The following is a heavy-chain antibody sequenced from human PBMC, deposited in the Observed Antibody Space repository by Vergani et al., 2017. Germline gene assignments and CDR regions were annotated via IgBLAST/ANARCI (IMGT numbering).Heavy chain of an antibody. CDR2: LSTTGGA. Sequence: QVQLQESGPGLVKPSETLSLSCSVSTDSMKNYYWSWIRQTPGKGLEWIGSLSTTGGATHASHNPSLKSRVSISVDTSKSQFSLRLTSVTAADSAIYYCAGDTHSWQRADRWGQGLLVSVSS. V-gene: IGHV4-4*09. CDR1: TDSMKNYY. D-gene: IGHD6-13*01. J-gene: IGHJ5*02. CDR3: AGDTHSWQRADR.